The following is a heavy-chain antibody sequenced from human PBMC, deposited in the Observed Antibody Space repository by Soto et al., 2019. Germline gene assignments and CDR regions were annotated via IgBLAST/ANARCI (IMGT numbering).Heavy chain of an antibody. V-gene: IGHV1-69*13. Sequence: EASVKVSCKASGGTFSNYGFSWVRQAPGQGLEWMGGIMPIFGTTNYAQTFQGRVTITADESTTTAYMELSSLRSEDTAVYYCAGGTALVTTSQDDFYYGMDVWGQGXTVTVYS. CDR2: IMPIFGTT. CDR3: AGGTALVTTSQDDFYYGMDV. J-gene: IGHJ6*02. CDR1: GGTFSNYG. D-gene: IGHD5-18*01.